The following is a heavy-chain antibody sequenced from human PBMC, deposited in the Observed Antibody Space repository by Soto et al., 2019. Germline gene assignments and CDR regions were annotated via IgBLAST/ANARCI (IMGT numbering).Heavy chain of an antibody. V-gene: IGHV4-59*01. CDR3: GRDRAKDYGDYDYSYWGMAA. J-gene: IGHJ6*02. D-gene: IGHD4-17*01. CDR1: GGSISSYY. Sequence: QVQLQESGPGLVKPSETLSLTCTVSGGSISSYYWSWIRQPPGKGLEWIGYIYYSGSTNYNPSLRGGSTLPVAPPKNRFSRKRAFVPAGNRPVYYGGRDRAKDYGDYDYSYWGMAAGGQGTRVPVSS. CDR2: IYYSGST.